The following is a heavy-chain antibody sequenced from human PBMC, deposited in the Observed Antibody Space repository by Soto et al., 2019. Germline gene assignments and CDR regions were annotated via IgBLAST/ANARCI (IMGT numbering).Heavy chain of an antibody. CDR3: ARGGIVVVPAAMGSDYYYMDV. CDR1: GYTFTGYY. Sequence: ASVKVSCKASGYTFTGYYMHWVRQAPGQGLEWMGWINPNSGGTNYAQKFQGWVTMTRDTSISTAYMELSRLRSDDTAVYYCARGGIVVVPAAMGSDYYYMDVWGKGTTVTVSS. V-gene: IGHV1-2*04. CDR2: INPNSGGT. J-gene: IGHJ6*03. D-gene: IGHD2-2*01.